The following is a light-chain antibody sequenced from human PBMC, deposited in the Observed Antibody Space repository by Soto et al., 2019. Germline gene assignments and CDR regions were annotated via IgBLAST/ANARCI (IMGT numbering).Light chain of an antibody. CDR3: QSYDSSNYVV. CDR1: SGSLAANY. CDR2: EDV. J-gene: IGLJ2*01. V-gene: IGLV6-57*04. Sequence: NFMLTEPPSVSDSPGETVTISCTRSSGSLAANYVHWYQQRPGRAPTILIYEDVETPSGVPDRFSGSIDTSSTSASLTISGLQTDDEADYSCQSYDSSNYVVFGGGTKLTVL.